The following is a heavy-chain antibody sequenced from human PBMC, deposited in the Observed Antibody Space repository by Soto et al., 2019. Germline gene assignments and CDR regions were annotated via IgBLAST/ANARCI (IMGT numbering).Heavy chain of an antibody. CDR3: AKAGDYDFWSGSLPITSPFDY. D-gene: IGHD3-3*01. CDR2: ISGSGGST. CDR1: GFTFSSYS. J-gene: IGHJ4*02. Sequence: HPGGSLRLSCAASGFTFSSYSMNWVGQAPGNGLEWVSAISGSGGSTYYADSVKGRFTISRDNSKNTLYLQMNSLRAEDTAVYYCAKAGDYDFWSGSLPITSPFDYWGQGTLVTVS. V-gene: IGHV3-23*01.